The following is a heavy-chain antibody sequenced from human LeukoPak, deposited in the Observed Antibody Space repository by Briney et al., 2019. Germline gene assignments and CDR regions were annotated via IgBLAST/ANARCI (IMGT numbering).Heavy chain of an antibody. J-gene: IGHJ4*02. D-gene: IGHD3-3*01. Sequence: SETLSLTCAVYGGSFSGYYWSWIRQPPGKGLEWIGEINHSGSTNYNPSLKSRVTISVDTSKNQFSLKLSSVTAAGTAVYYCARGPLDFWSGPSDYWGQGTLVTVSS. CDR3: ARGPLDFWSGPSDY. CDR2: INHSGST. CDR1: GGSFSGYY. V-gene: IGHV4-34*01.